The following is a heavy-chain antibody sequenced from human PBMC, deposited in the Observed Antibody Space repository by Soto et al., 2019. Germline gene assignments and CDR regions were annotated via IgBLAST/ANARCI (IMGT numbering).Heavy chain of an antibody. J-gene: IGHJ5*02. CDR1: GGSISSGDYY. Sequence: QVQLQESGPGLVKPSQTLSLTCTVSGGSISSGDYYWSWIRQPPGKGLEWIGYIYRSGSTYYNPSLKSRVTTSVDTSKHQFPLKLTSVIPADTAVYYCVRARGALAGSSLWFDPRGQGNLVTVSS. D-gene: IGHD6-19*01. V-gene: IGHV4-30-4*01. CDR3: VRARGALAGSSLWFDP. CDR2: IYRSGST.